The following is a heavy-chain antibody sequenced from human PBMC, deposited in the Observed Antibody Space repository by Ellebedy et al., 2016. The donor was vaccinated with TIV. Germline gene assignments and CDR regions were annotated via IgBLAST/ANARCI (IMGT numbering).Heavy chain of an antibody. CDR1: GFTFSSYA. CDR2: ISYDGSNK. J-gene: IGHJ4*02. V-gene: IGHV3-30*01. CDR3: ARDILTGYWRGYFDY. D-gene: IGHD3-9*01. Sequence: GESLKIPCAASGFTFSSYAMHWVRQAPGKGLEWVAVISYDGSNKYYADSVKGRFTISRDNSKNTLYLQMNSLRAEDTAVYYCARDILTGYWRGYFDYWGQGTLVTVSS.